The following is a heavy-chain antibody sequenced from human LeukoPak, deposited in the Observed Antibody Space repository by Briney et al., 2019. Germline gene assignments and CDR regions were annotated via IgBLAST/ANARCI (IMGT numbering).Heavy chain of an antibody. Sequence: PGGSLRLSCAASGFPFSSYSMNWVRQAPGKGLEWVSSVSTTSRHIYYADSLKGRFTISRDNAKNSLYLQMNSLRAEDTALYYCARDLISGYYYYMDVWGKGTTVTVSS. CDR1: GFPFSSYS. CDR2: VSTTSRHI. CDR3: ARDLISGYYYYMDV. J-gene: IGHJ6*03. D-gene: IGHD3-10*01. V-gene: IGHV3-21*04.